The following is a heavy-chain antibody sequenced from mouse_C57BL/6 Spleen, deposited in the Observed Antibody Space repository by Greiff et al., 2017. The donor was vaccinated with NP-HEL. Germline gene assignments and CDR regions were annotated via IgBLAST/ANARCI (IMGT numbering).Heavy chain of an antibody. Sequence: EVKVVESGGGLVKPGGSLKLSCAASGFTFSDYGMHWVRQAPEKGLEWVAYISSGSSTIYYADTVKGRFTISRDNAKNTLFLQMTSLRSEDTAMYYCARRFFTTVVANSYAMDYWGQGTSVTVSS. CDR2: ISSGSSTI. V-gene: IGHV5-17*01. J-gene: IGHJ4*01. CDR1: GFTFSDYG. CDR3: ARRFFTTVVANSYAMDY. D-gene: IGHD1-1*01.